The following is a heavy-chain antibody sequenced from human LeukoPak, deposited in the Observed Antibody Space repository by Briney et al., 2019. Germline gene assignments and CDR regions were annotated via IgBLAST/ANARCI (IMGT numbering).Heavy chain of an antibody. CDR3: AREEVV. Sequence: SETLTLTCAVYGGSFSGYYWSWIRQPPGKGLEWIGEINHSGSTNYNPSLKSRVTISVDTSKNQFSLKLSSVTAADTAVYYCAREEVVWGQGTLVTVSS. CDR1: GGSFSGYY. J-gene: IGHJ4*02. V-gene: IGHV4-34*01. CDR2: INHSGST. D-gene: IGHD2-21*01.